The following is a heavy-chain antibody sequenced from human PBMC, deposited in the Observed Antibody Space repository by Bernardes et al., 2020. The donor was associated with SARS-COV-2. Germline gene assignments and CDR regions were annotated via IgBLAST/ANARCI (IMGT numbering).Heavy chain of an antibody. CDR2: ISSSGSTI. CDR3: ARAPYDFWSGYSPYGMDV. CDR1: GFTFSDYY. J-gene: IGHJ6*02. Sequence: GGSLRLSCAASGFTFSDYYMSWIRQAPGKGLEWVSYISSSGSTIYYADSVKGRFTISRDNAKNSLYLQMNSLRAEDTDVYYCARAPYDFWSGYSPYGMDVWGPGTTVTVSS. D-gene: IGHD3-3*01. V-gene: IGHV3-11*01.